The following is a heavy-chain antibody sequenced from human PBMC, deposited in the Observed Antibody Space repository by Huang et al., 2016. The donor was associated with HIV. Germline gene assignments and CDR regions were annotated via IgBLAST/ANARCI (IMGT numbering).Heavy chain of an antibody. Sequence: QVQLVESGGGVVQPGRSLRLSCAVSGFTFSSYSLYWVRQAPGKGLVWVELMSSDGNNKYLAGSVNGRFTISRDNSKKTLYLQMNSLRSEDTAVYYCARSVDTSGYHDAFDMWGQGTMVTVS. CDR3: ARSVDTSGYHDAFDM. V-gene: IGHV3-30-3*01. CDR2: MSSDGNNK. D-gene: IGHD3-22*01. J-gene: IGHJ3*02. CDR1: GFTFSSYS.